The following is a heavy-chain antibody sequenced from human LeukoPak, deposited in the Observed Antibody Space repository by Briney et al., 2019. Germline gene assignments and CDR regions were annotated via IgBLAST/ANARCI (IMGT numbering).Heavy chain of an antibody. CDR1: GFTFSSYS. CDR2: ISSSSSYI. J-gene: IGHJ3*02. D-gene: IGHD5-24*01. CDR3: ASGQETDAFDI. V-gene: IGHV3-21*01. Sequence: GGSLRLSCAASGFTFSSYSMNWVRQAPGKGLEWVSSISSSSSYIYYADSVKGRFTISRDNAKNSLYLQMNSLRAEDTAVYYCASGQETDAFDIWGQGTMVTVSS.